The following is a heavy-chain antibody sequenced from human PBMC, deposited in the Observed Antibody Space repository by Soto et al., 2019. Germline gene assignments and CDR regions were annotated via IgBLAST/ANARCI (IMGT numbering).Heavy chain of an antibody. CDR1: GFYFSDYN. J-gene: IGHJ5*02. D-gene: IGHD4-17*01. CDR3: ARDLDYGGNSDWFDP. CDR2: ISSRGSTI. Sequence: GGSLRLSCGASGFYFSDYNMNWVRQAPGKGLEYISYISSRGSTISYADSVKGRFTVSRDNSKNTLYLQMNSLRAEDTAVYYCARDLDYGGNSDWFDPWGQGTLVTVSS. V-gene: IGHV3-48*01.